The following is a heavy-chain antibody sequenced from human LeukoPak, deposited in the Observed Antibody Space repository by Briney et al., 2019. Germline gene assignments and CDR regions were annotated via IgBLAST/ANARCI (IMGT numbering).Heavy chain of an antibody. V-gene: IGHV3-23*01. CDR2: ISGSGGST. D-gene: IGHD6-13*01. CDR3: ARHLEGIAAAGSPDAFDI. J-gene: IGHJ3*02. Sequence: GGSLRLSCAGSGFTFSSYAMTWVRQAPGKGLEWVSVISGSGGSTYYADSVKGRFTISRDNSKNTLHLQMNSLRAEDTAVYYCARHLEGIAAAGSPDAFDIWGQGTMVTVSS. CDR1: GFTFSSYA.